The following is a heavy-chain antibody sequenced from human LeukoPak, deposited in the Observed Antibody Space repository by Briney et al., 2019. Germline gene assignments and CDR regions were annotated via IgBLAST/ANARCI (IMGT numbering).Heavy chain of an antibody. V-gene: IGHV4-38-2*02. CDR1: GNSIGSGYY. D-gene: IGHD3-10*01. J-gene: IGHJ4*01. Sequence: SETLSLTCTVSGNSIGSGYYWGWIRQPPGKGLEWIGIIYHTRTTYYNSSLKSRVTISVDTSKNQFSLKLNFVTAADTAVYYCARKGRGPYGSVNGYFDYSGQGSLVTASS. CDR2: IYHTRTT. CDR3: ARKGRGPYGSVNGYFDY.